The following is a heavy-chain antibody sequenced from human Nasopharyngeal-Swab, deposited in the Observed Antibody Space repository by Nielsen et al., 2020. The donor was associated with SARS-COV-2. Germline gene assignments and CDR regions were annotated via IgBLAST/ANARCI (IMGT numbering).Heavy chain of an antibody. CDR1: GGSTSSGTYY. CDR3: ARGSGYDYYFDY. J-gene: IGHJ4*02. D-gene: IGHD5-12*01. Sequence: SETLSLTCTVSGGSTSSGTYYWSWIRQPAGKGLEWIGRFYTTGSIDYNPSLKSRVTISVDRSKNQFSLKLTSVTAADTAVYYCARGSGYDYYFDYWGQGTLVTVSS. CDR2: FYTTGSI. V-gene: IGHV4-61*02.